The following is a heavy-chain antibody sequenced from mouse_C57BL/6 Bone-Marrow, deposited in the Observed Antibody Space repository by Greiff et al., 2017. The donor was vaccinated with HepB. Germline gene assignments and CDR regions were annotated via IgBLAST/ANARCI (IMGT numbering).Heavy chain of an antibody. J-gene: IGHJ2*01. Sequence: EVKLMESGPGLVKPSQSLSLTCSVTGYSITSGYYWNWIRQFPGNKLEWMGYISYDGSNNYNPSLKNRISITRDTSKNQFFLKLNSVTTEDTATYYCARDRGSGVFDYWGQGTTLTVSS. V-gene: IGHV3-6*01. CDR2: ISYDGSN. CDR3: ARDRGSGVFDY. CDR1: GYSITSGYY. D-gene: IGHD3-2*02.